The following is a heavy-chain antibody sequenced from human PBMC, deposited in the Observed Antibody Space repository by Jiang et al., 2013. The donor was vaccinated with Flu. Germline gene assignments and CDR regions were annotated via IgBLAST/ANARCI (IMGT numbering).Heavy chain of an antibody. Sequence: IYPADSDTRYSPSFQGQVTISADKSISTAYLQWSSLKASDTAMYYCAWGQQLSLGMVDWGQGTLVTVSS. D-gene: IGHD6-13*01. J-gene: IGHJ4*02. CDR2: IYPADSDT. V-gene: IGHV5-51*01. CDR3: AWGQQLSLGMVD.